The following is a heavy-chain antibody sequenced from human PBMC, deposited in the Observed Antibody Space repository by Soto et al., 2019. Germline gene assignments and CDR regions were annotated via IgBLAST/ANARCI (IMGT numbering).Heavy chain of an antibody. CDR1: GGTFSSYA. CDR2: IIPIFGTA. Sequence: ASVKVSCKASGGTFSSYAISWVRQAPGQGLEWMGGIIPIFGTANYAQKFQGRVTITADESTSTAYMELSSLRSEDTAVYYCARDPQNYYGSGSYYNGSGYWGQGTLVTVSS. D-gene: IGHD3-10*01. CDR3: ARDPQNYYGSGSYYNGSGY. J-gene: IGHJ4*02. V-gene: IGHV1-69*13.